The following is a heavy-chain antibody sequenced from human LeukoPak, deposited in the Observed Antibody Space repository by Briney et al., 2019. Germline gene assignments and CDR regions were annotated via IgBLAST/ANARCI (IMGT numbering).Heavy chain of an antibody. Sequence: ASVKVSCKASGYTFTSYYMHWVRQAPGQGLEWMGWVNPNSGGTNYAQKFQGRVTMTRDTSISTAYMELSRLRSDDTAVYYCARGVGIAAAFLDYWGQGTLVTVSS. D-gene: IGHD6-13*01. J-gene: IGHJ4*02. CDR2: VNPNSGGT. CDR3: ARGVGIAAAFLDY. CDR1: GYTFTSYY. V-gene: IGHV1-2*02.